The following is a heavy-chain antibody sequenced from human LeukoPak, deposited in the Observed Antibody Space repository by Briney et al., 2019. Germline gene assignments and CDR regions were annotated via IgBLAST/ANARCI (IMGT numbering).Heavy chain of an antibody. CDR1: GGTFSSYA. D-gene: IGHD3-22*01. V-gene: IGHV1-69*05. J-gene: IGHJ4*02. Sequence: GASVNVSCKASGGTFSSYAISWVRQAPGQGLEWMGGIIPIFGTANYAQKLQGRVTMTTDTSTSTAYMELRSLRSDDTAVYYCARLLQPYYFDYWGQGTLVTVSS. CDR3: ARLLQPYYFDY. CDR2: IIPIFGTA.